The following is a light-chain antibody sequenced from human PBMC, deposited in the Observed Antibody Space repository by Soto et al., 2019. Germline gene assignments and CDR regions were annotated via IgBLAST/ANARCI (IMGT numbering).Light chain of an antibody. V-gene: IGKV1-5*01. CDR3: QHYNSYSEA. CDR1: QSISNF. CDR2: ATS. J-gene: IGKJ1*01. Sequence: DIQMTQSPSSLSASVGDRVTITCRASQSISNFLNWYQQKPGKAPKLLIYATSSLQSGVPSRFSGSGSGTEFTLTISSLQPDDFATYYCQHYNSYSEAFGQGTKVAIK.